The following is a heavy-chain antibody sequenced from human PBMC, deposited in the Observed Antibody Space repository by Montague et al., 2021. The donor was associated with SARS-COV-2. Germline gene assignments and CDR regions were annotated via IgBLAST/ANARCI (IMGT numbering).Heavy chain of an antibody. CDR1: GGSISSSNYY. J-gene: IGHJ4*02. CDR2: LFYRGSS. V-gene: IGHV4-39*01. D-gene: IGHD6-19*01. CDR3: VAEWLAIYYFDF. Sequence: SETLSLTCTVAGGSISSSNYYWGWIRQPPGKGLEWIGSLFYRGSSFYXXXLKSRVTISVDTSKNQFSLRPSSVTAADTAVYYCVAEWLAIYYFDFWGQGTLVTVSS.